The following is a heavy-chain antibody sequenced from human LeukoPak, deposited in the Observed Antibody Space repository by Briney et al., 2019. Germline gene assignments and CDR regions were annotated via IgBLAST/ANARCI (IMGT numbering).Heavy chain of an antibody. J-gene: IGHJ6*03. D-gene: IGHD6-19*01. V-gene: IGHV1-69*05. CDR2: IIPIFGTA. CDR3: ARARSGWEISIAVTSIGGYYYYMDV. CDR1: GGTFSSYA. Sequence: SVKVSCKASGGTFSSYAISWVRQAPGQGLEWMERIIPIFGTANYAQKFQGRVTITTDESTSTAYMELSSLRSEDTAVYYCARARSGWEISIAVTSIGGYYYYMDVWGKGTTVTVSS.